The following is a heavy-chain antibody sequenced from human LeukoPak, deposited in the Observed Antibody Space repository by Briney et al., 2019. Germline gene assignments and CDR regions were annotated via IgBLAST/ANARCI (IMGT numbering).Heavy chain of an antibody. V-gene: IGHV3-11*01. CDR1: GFTFSDYY. CDR3: AREPMIVVVPLGAFDI. D-gene: IGHD3-22*01. J-gene: IGHJ3*02. Sequence: PGGSLRLSCAASGFTFSDYYMSWIRQAPGKGLEWVSYISSSGSTIYYADSVKGRFTISRDNAKNSLYLQMNSLRAEDTAVYYCAREPMIVVVPLGAFDIWGQGTMVTVSS. CDR2: ISSSGSTI.